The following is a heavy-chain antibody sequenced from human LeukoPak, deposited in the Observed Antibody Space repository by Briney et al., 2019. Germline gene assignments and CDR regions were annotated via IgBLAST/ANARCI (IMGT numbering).Heavy chain of an antibody. CDR1: GRSFSGYY. CDR3: ARGEPTNYDFWSGYPGKYYFDY. D-gene: IGHD3-3*01. Sequence: PSETLSLTCAVYGRSFSGYYWSWIRQPPGKGLEWIGEINHSGSTNYNPSLKSRVTISVDTSKNQFSLKLSSVTAADTAVYYCARGEPTNYDFWSGYPGKYYFDYWGQGTLVTVSS. V-gene: IGHV4-34*01. CDR2: INHSGST. J-gene: IGHJ4*02.